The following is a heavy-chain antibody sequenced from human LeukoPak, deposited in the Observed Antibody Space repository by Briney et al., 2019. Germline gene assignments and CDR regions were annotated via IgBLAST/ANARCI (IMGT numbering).Heavy chain of an antibody. Sequence: GGSLRLSCAASGFTVSDNYMNWVRQAPGKGLEWVAVIWYDGSNKYYADSVKGRFTISRDNSKNTLYLQMNSLRAEDTAVYYCARGYYYDSSGYYPFDYWGQGTLVTVSS. V-gene: IGHV3-33*08. CDR3: ARGYYYDSSGYYPFDY. CDR2: IWYDGSNK. J-gene: IGHJ4*02. CDR1: GFTVSDNY. D-gene: IGHD3-22*01.